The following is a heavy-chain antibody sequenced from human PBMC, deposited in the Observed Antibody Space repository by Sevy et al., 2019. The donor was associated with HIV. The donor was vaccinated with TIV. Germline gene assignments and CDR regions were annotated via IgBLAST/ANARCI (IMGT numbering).Heavy chain of an antibody. J-gene: IGHJ4*02. CDR3: AKDRPELIYYDSRRDYFDF. CDR1: GFTFSSYG. V-gene: IGHV3-30*18. D-gene: IGHD3-22*01. Sequence: GSLRLSCVGSGFTFSSYGMHWVRQAPGKGLEWVAGMSSDGNNKYYGDSVKGRFTMSRDNSKNTVYLELNSLRVEDTAVYYCAKDRPELIYYDSRRDYFDFWGQGTLVTVSS. CDR2: MSSDGNNK.